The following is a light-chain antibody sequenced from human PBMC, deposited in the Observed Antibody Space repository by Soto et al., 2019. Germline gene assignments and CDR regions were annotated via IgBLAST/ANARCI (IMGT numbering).Light chain of an antibody. CDR3: SSYTGSSTLYV. J-gene: IGLJ1*01. V-gene: IGLV2-14*01. CDR1: SSDIGGYDY. CDR2: EVS. Sequence: QSGLTQPASVSGSPGQSITISCTGTSSDIGGYDYVSWYQQHPGKVPKLMIFEVSNRPSGVSYRFSGSKSGNTASLTISGLQAEDEADYYCSSYTGSSTLYVFGTGTKLTVL.